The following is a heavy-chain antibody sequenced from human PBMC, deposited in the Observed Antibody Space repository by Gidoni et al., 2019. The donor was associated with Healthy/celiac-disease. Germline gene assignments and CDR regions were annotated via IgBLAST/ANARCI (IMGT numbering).Heavy chain of an antibody. CDR2: ISGSGGST. CDR3: AKDRAYYYDSSGYYYVW. J-gene: IGHJ4*02. Sequence: EVQLLESGGGLVQPGGSLRLSCAASGFTFSSYAMSWVRQAPGKGLEWVSAISGSGGSTYYADSVKGRFTISRDNSKNTLYLQMNSLRAEDTAVYYCAKDRAYYYDSSGYYYVWWGQGTLVTVSS. D-gene: IGHD3-22*01. CDR1: GFTFSSYA. V-gene: IGHV3-23*01.